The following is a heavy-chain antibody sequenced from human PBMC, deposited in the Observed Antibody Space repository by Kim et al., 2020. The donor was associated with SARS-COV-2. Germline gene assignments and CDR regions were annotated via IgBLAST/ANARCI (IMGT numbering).Heavy chain of an antibody. D-gene: IGHD7-27*01. CDR1: GYTFTSYG. V-gene: IGHV1-18*01. CDR3: ARDGDLPDY. J-gene: IGHJ4*02. CDR2: ISPYSGNT. Sequence: ASVKVSCKASGYTFTSYGISWVRQAPGQGLEWMGWISPYSGNTRYAQKFQGRVTMSTDTSTTTAYMELSSLRSDDTAIYYCARDGDLPDYGVQGTLVTVS.